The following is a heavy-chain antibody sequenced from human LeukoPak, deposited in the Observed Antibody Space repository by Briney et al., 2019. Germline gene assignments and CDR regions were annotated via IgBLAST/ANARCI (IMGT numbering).Heavy chain of an antibody. CDR2: IYYSGST. J-gene: IGHJ4*02. Sequence: SETLSLTCTVSGGSISRGDYYWSWIRQPPGKGLEWIGYIYYSGSTYYNPSLKSRVTISVDTTKNQFSLKLRSVTAADTAVYYCARGPTMFAYWGQGTLVTVSS. D-gene: IGHD4/OR15-4a*01. CDR1: GGSISRGDYY. V-gene: IGHV4-30-4*01. CDR3: ARGPTMFAY.